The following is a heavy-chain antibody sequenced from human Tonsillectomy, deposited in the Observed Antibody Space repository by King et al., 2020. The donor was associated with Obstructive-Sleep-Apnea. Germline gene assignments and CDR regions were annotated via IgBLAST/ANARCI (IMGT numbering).Heavy chain of an antibody. V-gene: IGHV4-59*08. CDR3: ARINVVYNWFDP. D-gene: IGHD2-2*01. J-gene: IGHJ5*02. CDR1: GGSISSYY. CDR2: IYYSGST. Sequence: LQLQESGPGLVKPSETLSLTCTVSGGSISSYYWSWIRQPPGKGLEWIGYIYYSGSTNYNPSLKSRVTISVDTSKNQFSLKLSSVTAADTAVYYCARINVVYNWFDPWGQGTLVTVSS.